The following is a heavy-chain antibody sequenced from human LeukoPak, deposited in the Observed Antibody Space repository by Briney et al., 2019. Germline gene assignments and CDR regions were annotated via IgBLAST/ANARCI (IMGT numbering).Heavy chain of an antibody. CDR3: GKVGGNTNS. D-gene: IGHD4-23*01. Sequence: SETLSLTCTVSGASITSDIFYWNWIRQSPGKGLEWIGAIHNSRGTSYNPSLESRLTVSVDPSENKFFLKMTSVTDADTATYYCGKVGGNTNSWGQGTLVTVSS. V-gene: IGHV4-30-4*01. J-gene: IGHJ4*02. CDR2: IHNSRGT. CDR1: GASITSDIFY.